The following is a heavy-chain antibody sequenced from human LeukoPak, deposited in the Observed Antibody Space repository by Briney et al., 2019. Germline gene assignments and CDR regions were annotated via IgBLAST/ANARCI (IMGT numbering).Heavy chain of an antibody. V-gene: IGHV4-34*01. CDR3: ARGFSGDRDFDI. CDR1: GGSFSGYY. D-gene: IGHD7-27*01. Sequence: PSETLSLTCAVYGGSFSGYYWSWLPQPPGKGLEWIGETNHSGGANYNPSLKSRVTISVDTPKNQFSLKLSSVTAADTAVYYCARGFSGDRDFDIWGQGTMVTVSS. J-gene: IGHJ3*02. CDR2: TNHSGGA.